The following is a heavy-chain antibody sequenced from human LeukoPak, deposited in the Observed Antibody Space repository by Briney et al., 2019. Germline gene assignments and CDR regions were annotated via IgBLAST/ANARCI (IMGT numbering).Heavy chain of an antibody. D-gene: IGHD2-2*01. CDR2: ISHDGSNK. V-gene: IGHV3-30*04. Sequence: PGGSLRLSCAASGFTFSSYAMHWVRQAPGKGLEWVAVISHDGSNKYYADSVKGRFTISRDNSKNTLYLQMNSLRAEDTAVYYCARDRRVPAAIYYYYYGMDVWGQGTTVTVSS. CDR3: ARDRRVPAAIYYYYYGMDV. J-gene: IGHJ6*02. CDR1: GFTFSSYA.